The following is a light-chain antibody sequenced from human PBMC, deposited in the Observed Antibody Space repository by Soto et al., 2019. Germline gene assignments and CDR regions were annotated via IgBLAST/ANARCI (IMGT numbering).Light chain of an antibody. Sequence: ETVMTQSPSTLSASPGERATLSCGASHSVGSTLAWYQQKPGQAPRLLMYDTSTRATGIPARFSGSGYGTEFNLTISSLQSDDFAVYYCQHYINWPWTFGQGTKVDI. CDR1: HSVGST. CDR3: QHYINWPWT. J-gene: IGKJ1*01. CDR2: DTS. V-gene: IGKV3-15*01.